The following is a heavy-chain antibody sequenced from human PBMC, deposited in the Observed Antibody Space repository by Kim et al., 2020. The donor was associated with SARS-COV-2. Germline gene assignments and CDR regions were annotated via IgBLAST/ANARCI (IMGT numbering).Heavy chain of an antibody. V-gene: IGHV3-7*03. CDR1: GFTFSNYW. CDR2: INQDGSKT. Sequence: GGSLRLSCAASGFTFSNYWMTWIRQAPGKGLVWVANINQDGSKTKYVDSVEGRFTISRDNAKNSLYLQLNSLRAEDTAVYYCARGVLVAPGIDHWGQGTLVTVSS. CDR3: ARGVLVAPGIDH. J-gene: IGHJ4*02. D-gene: IGHD2-21*01.